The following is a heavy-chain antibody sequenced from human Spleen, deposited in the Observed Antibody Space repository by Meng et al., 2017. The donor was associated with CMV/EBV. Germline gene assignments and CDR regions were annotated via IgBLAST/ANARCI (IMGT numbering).Heavy chain of an antibody. V-gene: IGHV3-23*01. D-gene: IGHD3-3*01. Sequence: GGSLRLSCVGSEFSFSSYNMNWVRQAPGKGLEWVSGISGRGDKTFYGDSVKGRFTTSRDNSRHTSFLQLRSLRAEDTAVYYCAIDRSGFYPTLMDVWGQGTTVTVSS. CDR3: AIDRSGFYPTLMDV. CDR1: EFSFSSYN. J-gene: IGHJ6*02. CDR2: ISGRGDKT.